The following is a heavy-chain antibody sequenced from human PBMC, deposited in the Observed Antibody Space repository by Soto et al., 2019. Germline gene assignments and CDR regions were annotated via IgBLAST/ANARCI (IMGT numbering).Heavy chain of an antibody. CDR1: GGSISSGDYY. CDR3: ACVDHRGDFGILTAY. J-gene: IGHJ4*02. Sequence: SETLSLTCTVSGGSISSGDYYWSWIRQPPGKGLEWIGYIYYSGSTYYNPSLKSRVTISVDTSKNQFSLNLRSVTAADTAVYYCACVDHRGDFGILTAYRGQGTLVPVSS. D-gene: IGHD3-9*01. CDR2: IYYSGST. V-gene: IGHV4-30-4*01.